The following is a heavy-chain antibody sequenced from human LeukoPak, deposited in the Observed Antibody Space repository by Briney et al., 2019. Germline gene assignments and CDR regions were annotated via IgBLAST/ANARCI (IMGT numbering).Heavy chain of an antibody. Sequence: GGSLRLSCAASGFTFSSYGMHWVRQAPGKELEHVSAISSNGGSTYYANSVKGRFTISRDNSKNTLYLQMGSLRAEDMAVYYCARYWELLGSRAFDIWGQGTMVTVSS. V-gene: IGHV3-64*01. CDR1: GFTFSSYG. CDR2: ISSNGGST. CDR3: ARYWELLGSRAFDI. D-gene: IGHD1-26*01. J-gene: IGHJ3*02.